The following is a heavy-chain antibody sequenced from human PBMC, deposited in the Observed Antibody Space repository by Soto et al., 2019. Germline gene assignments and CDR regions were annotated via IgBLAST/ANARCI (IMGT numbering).Heavy chain of an antibody. CDR2: ISYEGSYK. CDR3: AKDTSDV. Sequence: QVQLVESGGGVVQPGRSLRLSCVASGFTFSDYGVYWVRQAPGKGLEWVALISYEGSYKYYADSVKGRFTISRDNSKNTLYLQMDSLRAEDTAVYYCAKDTSDVWGQGTTVTVSS. V-gene: IGHV3-30*18. CDR1: GFTFSDYG. J-gene: IGHJ6*02.